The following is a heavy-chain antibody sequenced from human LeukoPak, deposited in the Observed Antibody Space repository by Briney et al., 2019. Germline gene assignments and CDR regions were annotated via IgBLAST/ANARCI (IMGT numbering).Heavy chain of an antibody. CDR2: ISSSSSYI. J-gene: IGHJ5*02. V-gene: IGHV3-21*01. D-gene: IGHD6-13*01. CDR3: ARVIAAAAPMFDP. Sequence: GGSLRLSCAASGFTFSSYSMNWVRQAPGKGLEWVSSISSSSSYIYYADPVKGRFTISRDNAKNSLYLQMNSLRAEDTAVYYCARVIAAAAPMFDPWGQGTLVTVSS. CDR1: GFTFSSYS.